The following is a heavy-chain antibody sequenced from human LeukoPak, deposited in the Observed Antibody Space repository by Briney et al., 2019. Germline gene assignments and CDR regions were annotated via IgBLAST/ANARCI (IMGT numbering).Heavy chain of an antibody. J-gene: IGHJ4*02. CDR2: IIPIFGTA. D-gene: IGHD2-21*01. CDR1: GGTFSSYA. V-gene: IGHV1-69*13. CDR3: AREVYCGGDCSKLGY. Sequence: GASVKVSCKASGGTFSSYAISWVRQAPGQGLEWMGGIIPIFGTANYAQKFQGRVTITADESTSTAYMELSSLRSEDTAVYYCAREVYCGGDCSKLGYWGQGTLVTVSS.